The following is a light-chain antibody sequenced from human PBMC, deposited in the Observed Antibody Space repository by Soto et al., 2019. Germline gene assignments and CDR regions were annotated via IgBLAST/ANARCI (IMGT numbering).Light chain of an antibody. J-gene: IGKJ4*01. Sequence: IQMTQSPSTLSASVGDRVTITCRASQSISSWLAWYQQKPGKAPKLLIYDASSLETGVPSRFSGSESGTEFTLTISSLQPDDLATYYCQQYLSYPLTFGGGTKVDI. V-gene: IGKV1-5*01. CDR1: QSISSW. CDR2: DAS. CDR3: QQYLSYPLT.